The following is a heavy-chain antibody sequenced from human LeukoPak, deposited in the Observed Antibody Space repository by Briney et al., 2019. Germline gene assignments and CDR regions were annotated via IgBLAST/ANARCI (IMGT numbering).Heavy chain of an antibody. J-gene: IGHJ4*02. Sequence: GGSLRLSCAASGFTFSSYGMHWVRQAPGKGLEWVAVISYDGSNKYYADSVKGRFPISRDNFKNTLYLQMNSLRAEDTAIYYCARAKSAYYYDSTDYWGQGTLVTVSS. D-gene: IGHD3-22*01. V-gene: IGHV3-30*03. CDR3: ARAKSAYYYDSTDY. CDR2: ISYDGSNK. CDR1: GFTFSSYG.